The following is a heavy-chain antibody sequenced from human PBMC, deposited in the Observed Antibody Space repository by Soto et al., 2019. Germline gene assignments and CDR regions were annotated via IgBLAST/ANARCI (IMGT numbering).Heavy chain of an antibody. CDR1: GGSFDDFY. CDR2: IIHDGAT. CDR3: ARGQLVWYGDLTPYHRDMDV. V-gene: IGHV4-34*02. J-gene: IGHJ6*02. D-gene: IGHD3-10*01. Sequence: QVQLQQGGAGLLRPSETLSRTCAFYGGSFDDFYWSWVRQSPGKGLEGVGEIIHDGATNYSTSLASRASISVVTSKNQFSLHLRSVNAADTGLYYCARGQLVWYGDLTPYHRDMDVWGQGPTVTVSS.